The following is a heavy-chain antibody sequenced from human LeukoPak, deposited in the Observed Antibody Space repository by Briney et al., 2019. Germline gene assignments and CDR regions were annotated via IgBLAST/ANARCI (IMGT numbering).Heavy chain of an antibody. V-gene: IGHV3-20*04. D-gene: IGHD3-22*01. CDR2: INWNGGRT. J-gene: IGHJ4*02. Sequence: GGSLRLSCAASGFTFDDYGMSWVRQAPGKGLEWVSGINWNGGRTFYADSVKGRSTISRDNAKNSLYLQMNSLRADDTALYYCAKHDWKESVGYYPDYWAREPLVSVSS. CDR3: AKHDWKESVGYYPDY. CDR1: GFTFDDYG.